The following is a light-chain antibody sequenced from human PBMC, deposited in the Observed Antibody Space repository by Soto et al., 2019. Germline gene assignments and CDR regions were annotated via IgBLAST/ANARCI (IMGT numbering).Light chain of an antibody. J-gene: IGKJ1*01. Sequence: EIVMTQSPASLSVSRVGGGTVGCRASQSVSSNLAWYQQKPGQAPRLLIYGASTRASGIPDRFSGSGSGTDFTLTISRLEPEDLAVYYCQQRNKWPQTFGQGTKVDIK. CDR2: GAS. CDR3: QQRNKWPQT. V-gene: IGKV3D-15*01. CDR1: QSVSSN.